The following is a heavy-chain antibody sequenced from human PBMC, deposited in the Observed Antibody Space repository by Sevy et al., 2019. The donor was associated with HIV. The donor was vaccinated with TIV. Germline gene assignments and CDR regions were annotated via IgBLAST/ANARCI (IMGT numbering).Heavy chain of an antibody. CDR2: IWFDESNT. D-gene: IGHD3-16*01. J-gene: IGHJ4*02. CDR3: ARDVEFYDYSEYGLAVMRDY. CDR1: GFTFSTYC. Sequence: GGSLRLSCAASGFTFSTYCMRWVRQAPGKGLEWVAVIWFDESNTYYADSVKGRITISSDIANNTLNLQMNSLRAEDTAVYYCARDVEFYDYSEYGLAVMRDYWGQGTLVTVSS. V-gene: IGHV3-33*01.